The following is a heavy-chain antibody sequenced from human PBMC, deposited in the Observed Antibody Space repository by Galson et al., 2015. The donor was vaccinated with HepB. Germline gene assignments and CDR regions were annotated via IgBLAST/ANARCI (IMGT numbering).Heavy chain of an antibody. D-gene: IGHD3-22*01. J-gene: IGHJ3*02. CDR1: GFTFSTYA. CDR3: AEDWENYYDGGGYYGVDAFDM. V-gene: IGHV3-23*01. Sequence: SLRLSCAASGFTFSTYAMSWVRQAPGKGLEWVSGISASGASTYYADSVKGRFTISRDNYKNTLYLQMNSLRAEDTAVFYCAEDWENYYDGGGYYGVDAFDMWGQGTMVTVS. CDR2: ISASGAST.